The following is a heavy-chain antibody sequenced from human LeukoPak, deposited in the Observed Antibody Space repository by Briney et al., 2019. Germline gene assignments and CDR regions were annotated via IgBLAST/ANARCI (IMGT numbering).Heavy chain of an antibody. CDR3: ARDAETSGPAKIDY. CDR1: GYSENFYG. CDR2: ISAYNGNT. Sequence: ASVKVSCKTSGYSENFYGITWVRQAPGQGLEWMGWISAYNGNTNYAQKLQGRVTMTTDTSTSTAYMELRSLRSDDTAVYYCARDAETSGPAKIDYWGQGTLVTVSS. J-gene: IGHJ4*02. V-gene: IGHV1-18*01. D-gene: IGHD1-26*01.